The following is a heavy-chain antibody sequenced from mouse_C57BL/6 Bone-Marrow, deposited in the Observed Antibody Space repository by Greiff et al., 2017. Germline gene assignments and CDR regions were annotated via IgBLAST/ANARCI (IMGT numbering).Heavy chain of an antibody. V-gene: IGHV3-3*01. D-gene: IGHD1-1*01. CDR1: GFSINSDCY. J-gene: IGHJ2*01. CDR2: TVYSGIT. CDR3: ARLPYYYGRDY. Sequence: EVQLQQSGPSLVRPSQTLSLTCTVTGFSINSDCYWIWIRQFPGNKQEYIGYTVYSGITYYNPSLESRTYITRDTSKNQFSLKLSSVTTEDTATYYCARLPYYYGRDYWGQGTTLTVSS.